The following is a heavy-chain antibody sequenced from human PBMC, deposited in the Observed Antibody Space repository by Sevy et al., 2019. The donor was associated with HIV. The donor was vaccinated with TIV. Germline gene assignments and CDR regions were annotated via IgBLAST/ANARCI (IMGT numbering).Heavy chain of an antibody. CDR2: ISSSGSTI. CDR3: ARTSSSWSTYGMDV. J-gene: IGHJ6*02. V-gene: IGHV3-11*01. D-gene: IGHD6-13*01. CDR1: GFTFSDYY. Sequence: GGSLRLSCVASGFTFSDYYMSWIRQAPGKGLEWVSYISSSGSTIYYADSVKGRFTISRDNAKNSLYLQMNSLRAEDTAVYYCARTSSSWSTYGMDVCGQGTTVTVSS.